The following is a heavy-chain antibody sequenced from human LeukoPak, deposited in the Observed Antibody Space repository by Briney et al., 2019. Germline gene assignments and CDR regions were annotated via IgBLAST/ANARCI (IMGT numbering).Heavy chain of an antibody. CDR1: GYSFTDYN. J-gene: IGHJ4*02. CDR3: ARDASSRPFNY. V-gene: IGHV1-2*02. D-gene: IGHD2-15*01. CDR2: INPKSGAT. Sequence: ASVKVSCKASGYSFTDYNVHWVRQAPGQGLEWMGWINPKSGATNFAQRFQGRVTMTGKTSINTAFMELYSLTSDDTAIYYCARDASSRPFNYWGQGTLVSVSS.